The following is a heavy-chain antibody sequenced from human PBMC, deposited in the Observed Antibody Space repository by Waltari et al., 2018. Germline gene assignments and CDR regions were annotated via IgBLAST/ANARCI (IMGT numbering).Heavy chain of an antibody. Sequence: QGLEWMGRIIPIFGTANYAQKFQGRVTITADESTSTAYMELSSLRSEDTAVYYCARGPYSSSTDYWGQGTLVTVSS. CDR2: IIPIFGTA. D-gene: IGHD6-6*01. V-gene: IGHV1-69*15. J-gene: IGHJ4*02. CDR3: ARGPYSSSTDY.